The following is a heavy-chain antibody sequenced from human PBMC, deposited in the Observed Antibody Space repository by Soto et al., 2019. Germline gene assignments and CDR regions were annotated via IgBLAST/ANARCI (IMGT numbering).Heavy chain of an antibody. CDR1: GYTFTSYY. CDR3: ARDVSNTIAVARGSDY. CDR2: INPSGGST. J-gene: IGHJ4*02. V-gene: IGHV1-46*01. D-gene: IGHD6-19*01. Sequence: ASVKVSCKASGYTFTSYYMHWVRQAPGQGLEWMGIINPSGGSTSYAQKFQGRVTMTRDTSTSTVYMELSSLRSEDTAVYYCARDVSNTIAVARGSDYWGQGTLVTVSS.